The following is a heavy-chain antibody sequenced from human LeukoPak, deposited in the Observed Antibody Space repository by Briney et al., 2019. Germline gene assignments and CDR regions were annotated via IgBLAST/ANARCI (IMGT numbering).Heavy chain of an antibody. J-gene: IGHJ4*02. Sequence: PGGSLRLSCAASGFSFDDYAMHWVRQAPGKGLEWVSGISWNSDNLGYADSVKGRFTISRDNAKNSLYLQMNSLRAEDTALYYCAKGDGSGPMLATGYWGQGTLVTVSS. CDR2: ISWNSDNL. D-gene: IGHD3-10*01. V-gene: IGHV3-9*01. CDR3: AKGDGSGPMLATGY. CDR1: GFSFDDYA.